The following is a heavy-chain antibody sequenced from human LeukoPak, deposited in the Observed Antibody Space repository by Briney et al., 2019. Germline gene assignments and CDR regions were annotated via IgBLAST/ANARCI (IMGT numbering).Heavy chain of an antibody. D-gene: IGHD3-9*01. J-gene: IGHJ5*02. Sequence: SETLSLTCAVYGGSFSGYYWSWIRQPPGKGLEWLGEIHHSGSTNYNPSLKSRVTMSVDTSKNQFPLKLNSVTAADTAVYYCARYYDVLTAYPPTQLFDPWGQGTLVTVSS. V-gene: IGHV4-34*10. CDR1: GGSFSGYY. CDR3: ARYYDVLTAYPPTQLFDP. CDR2: IHHSGST.